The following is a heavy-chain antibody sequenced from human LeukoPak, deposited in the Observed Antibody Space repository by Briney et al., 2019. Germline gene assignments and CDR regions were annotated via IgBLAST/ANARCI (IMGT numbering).Heavy chain of an antibody. D-gene: IGHD3-9*01. J-gene: IGHJ5*02. CDR1: GFTVSSYA. CDR3: AKPYSGTILTGWLAP. V-gene: IGHV3-23*01. CDR2: ISGSGGST. Sequence: GGSLRLSCAASGFTVSSYAMTWVRQAPGKGLEWVSIISGSGGSTSYADSVKGRFTISRDNSKNTLYLQMNSLRAEDTALYYCAKPYSGTILTGWLAPWGQGTLVTVSS.